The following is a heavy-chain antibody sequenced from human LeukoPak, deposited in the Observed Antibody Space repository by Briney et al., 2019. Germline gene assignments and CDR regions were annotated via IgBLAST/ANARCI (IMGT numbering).Heavy chain of an antibody. J-gene: IGHJ4*02. CDR3: ARGGGSWELIL. Sequence: PGGSLRLSCAASGFTFPNYWMSWVRQAPGKGLGWVANIRQDGSEKFYVDSVKGRFTISRDNDKSSLYLQMNSLRGEDTAVYFCARGGGSWELILWGQGTLVNVS. CDR2: IRQDGSEK. V-gene: IGHV3-7*01. CDR1: GFTFPNYW. D-gene: IGHD2-15*01.